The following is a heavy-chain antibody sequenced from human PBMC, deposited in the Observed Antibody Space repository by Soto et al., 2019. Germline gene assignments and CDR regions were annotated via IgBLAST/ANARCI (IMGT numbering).Heavy chain of an antibody. Sequence: GGSLRLSCAASGFTFSDFYMSWLRPAPGKGLEWVSYISSSGSTIYYADSVKGRFTISRDNAKNSLYLQMNSLRAEDTAVYHCARGHHSSAWHGTFGYWGQGTQVTVSS. CDR2: ISSSGSTI. J-gene: IGHJ4*02. D-gene: IGHD6-19*01. CDR3: ARGHHSSAWHGTFGY. CDR1: GFTFSDFY. V-gene: IGHV3-11*01.